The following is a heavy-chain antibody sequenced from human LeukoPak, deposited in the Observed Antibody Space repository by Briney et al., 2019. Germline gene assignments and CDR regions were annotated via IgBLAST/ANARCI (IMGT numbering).Heavy chain of an antibody. CDR1: GFTFSSYG. V-gene: IGHV3-33*01. J-gene: IGHJ4*02. D-gene: IGHD1-26*01. Sequence: PRGSLRLSCAASGFTFSSYGMHWVRQAPGKGLEWVAVIWYDGSNKYYADSVKGRFTISRDNSKNTLYLQMNSLRAEDTAVYYCARANSGSYFGAFDVDYWGQGTLVTVSS. CDR3: ARANSGSYFGAFDVDY. CDR2: IWYDGSNK.